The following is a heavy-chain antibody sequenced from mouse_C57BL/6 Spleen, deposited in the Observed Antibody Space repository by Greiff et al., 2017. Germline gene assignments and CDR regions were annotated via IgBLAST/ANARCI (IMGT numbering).Heavy chain of an antibody. D-gene: IGHD2-3*01. Sequence: VQLQQSGGGLVKPGGSLKLSCAASGFTFSSYAMSWVRQTPEKRLEWVATISDGGSYTYYPDNVKGRFTISRDNAKNNLYLQMSHLKSEDTAMYYCARGDGRFDYWGQGTTLTVSS. J-gene: IGHJ2*01. CDR2: ISDGGSYT. CDR1: GFTFSSYA. V-gene: IGHV5-4*01. CDR3: ARGDGRFDY.